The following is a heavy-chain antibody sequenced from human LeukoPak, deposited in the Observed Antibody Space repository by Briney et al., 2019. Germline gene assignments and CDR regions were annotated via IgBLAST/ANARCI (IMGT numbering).Heavy chain of an antibody. V-gene: IGHV1-2*02. CDR1: GYTFTGYH. J-gene: IGHJ4*02. Sequence: ASVKVACKTSGYTFTGYHVHWVRQAPGQGLEWMGWINPNSGGTNYAQKFQGRVTMTRDTSISTAYMELSRLRSDDTAVYYCALYQPLYYWGQGTLVTVSS. D-gene: IGHD2-2*01. CDR3: ALYQPLYY. CDR2: INPNSGGT.